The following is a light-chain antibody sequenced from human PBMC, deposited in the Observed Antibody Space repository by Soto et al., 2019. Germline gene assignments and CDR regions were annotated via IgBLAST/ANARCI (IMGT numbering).Light chain of an antibody. CDR3: SSYTSSSNYV. V-gene: IGLV2-14*01. J-gene: IGLJ1*01. Sequence: QSALTQPASVSGSPGQSITISCTGTSSDVGNYNYVSWYQQHPAKAPKLMIFEVSNRPSGISSRFSGSKSGNTASLTISGLQAEDEADYYYSSYTSSSNYVFGTGTKVTVL. CDR1: SSDVGNYNY. CDR2: EVS.